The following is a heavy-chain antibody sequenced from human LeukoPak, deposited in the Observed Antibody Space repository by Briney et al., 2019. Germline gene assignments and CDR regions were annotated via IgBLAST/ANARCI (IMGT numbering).Heavy chain of an antibody. CDR3: ARSGSYRNYFDY. Sequence: PSETLSLTCAVYGGSFSGYYWSWIRQPPGKGLEWIGEINHSGSTNYNPSLKSRVTISVDTSKNQFSLKLSSVTAADTAVYYCARSGSYRNYFDYWGQGTLVTVSS. V-gene: IGHV4-34*01. CDR1: GGSFSGYY. CDR2: INHSGST. J-gene: IGHJ4*02. D-gene: IGHD1-26*01.